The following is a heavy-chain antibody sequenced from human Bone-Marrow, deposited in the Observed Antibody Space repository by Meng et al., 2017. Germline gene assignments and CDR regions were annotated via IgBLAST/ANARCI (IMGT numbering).Heavy chain of an antibody. V-gene: IGHV1-46*01. CDR3: ARASITMVRGVINQLDY. CDR2: INPSGGST. Sequence: ASVKVSCKASGYTFTSYYMHWVRQAPGQGLEWMGIINPSGGSTSYAQKFQGRVTMTRDTSTSTAYMELSSLRSEDTAVYYCARASITMVRGVINQLDYWGQGTLVTVSS. CDR1: GYTFTSYY. D-gene: IGHD3-10*01. J-gene: IGHJ4*02.